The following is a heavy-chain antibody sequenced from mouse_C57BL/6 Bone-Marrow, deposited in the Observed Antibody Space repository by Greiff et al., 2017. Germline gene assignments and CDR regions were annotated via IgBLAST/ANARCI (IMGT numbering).Heavy chain of an antibody. Sequence: VQLQQPGTELVKPGASVKLSCKASGYTFTSYWMHWVKQRPGQGLEWIGNINPSNGGTNYNEKFKSKATLTVDKSSSTAYMQLSSLTSEDSAVYYCARGGVQQMYYFDYWGQGTTLTVSS. D-gene: IGHD2-14*01. V-gene: IGHV1-53*01. J-gene: IGHJ2*01. CDR2: INPSNGGT. CDR3: ARGGVQQMYYFDY. CDR1: GYTFTSYW.